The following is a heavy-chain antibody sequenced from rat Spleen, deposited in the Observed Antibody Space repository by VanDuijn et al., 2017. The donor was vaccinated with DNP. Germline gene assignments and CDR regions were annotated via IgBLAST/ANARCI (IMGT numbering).Heavy chain of an antibody. CDR1: GFNFNDYW. V-gene: IGHV4-2*01. Sequence: EVKLVESGGGLVQPGRSLKLSCAASGFNFNDYWMGWVRQAPGKGLEWIGEINKDSRTIKYTPSLKDKFTVSRDNVQNTLYLQMNKLGSEDTAIYYGVREDKGVDAWGQGASVTVSS. CDR3: VREDKGVDA. CDR2: INKDSRTI. D-gene: IGHD2-2*01. J-gene: IGHJ4*01.